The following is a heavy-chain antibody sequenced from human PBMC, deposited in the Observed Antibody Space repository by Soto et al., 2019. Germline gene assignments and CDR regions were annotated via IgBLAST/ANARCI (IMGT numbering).Heavy chain of an antibody. J-gene: IGHJ6*02. V-gene: IGHV1-18*01. CDR3: AGVDSSGWYRRGYYYYGMDV. Sequence: QVQLVQSGAEVKKPGASVKVSCKASGYTFTSYGISWVRQAPGQGLEWMGWISAYNGNTNYAQKLQGRGTMTTDTSTSTAYMELRSLRSDDTAVYYCAGVDSSGWYRRGYYYYGMDVWGQGTTVTVCS. CDR1: GYTFTSYG. CDR2: ISAYNGNT. D-gene: IGHD6-19*01.